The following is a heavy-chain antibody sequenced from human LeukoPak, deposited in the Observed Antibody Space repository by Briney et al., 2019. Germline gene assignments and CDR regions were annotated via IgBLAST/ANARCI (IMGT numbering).Heavy chain of an antibody. CDR3: ARHVGRFIIRYNWNDRNPYKLPDAFDI. J-gene: IGHJ3*02. CDR2: IYYSGSI. Sequence: SETLSLTCTVSGDSITSSSYYWGWIRQPPGKGLEWIGSIYYSGSIYYNPSLKSRVTISVDTSKNQFSLKLSSVTAADTAVYYCARHVGRFIIRYNWNDRNPYKLPDAFDIWGQGTMVTVSS. V-gene: IGHV4-39*01. D-gene: IGHD1-1*01. CDR1: GDSITSSSYY.